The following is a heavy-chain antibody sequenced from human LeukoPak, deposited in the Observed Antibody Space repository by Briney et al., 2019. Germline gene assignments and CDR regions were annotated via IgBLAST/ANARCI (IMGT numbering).Heavy chain of an antibody. CDR1: GYTFTSYG. CDR3: ARAYCSSTSCYRVWFDP. V-gene: IGHV1-18*01. D-gene: IGHD2-2*02. J-gene: IGHJ5*02. Sequence: ASVKVSCKASGYTFTSYGISWVRQAPGQGLEWMGWISAYNGNTNYAQKLQGRVTMTTDTSTSTAYMELSSLRSEDTAVYYCARAYCSSTSCYRVWFDPWGQGTLVTVSS. CDR2: ISAYNGNT.